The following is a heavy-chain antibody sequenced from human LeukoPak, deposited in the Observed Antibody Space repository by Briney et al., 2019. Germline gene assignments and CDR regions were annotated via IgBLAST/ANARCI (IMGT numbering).Heavy chain of an antibody. CDR2: IYYSGST. J-gene: IGHJ5*02. V-gene: IGHV4-30-4*01. CDR3: SMTTVTTFPYKWFDP. D-gene: IGHD4-17*01. Sequence: KASETLSLTCSVSGGSISSGDYYWSWIRQPPGKGLEWIGYIYYSGSTYYNPSLKSRVTISVDTSKNQFSLKLSSVTAADTAVYYCSMTTVTTFPYKWFDPWGQGTLVTVSS. CDR1: GGSISSGDYY.